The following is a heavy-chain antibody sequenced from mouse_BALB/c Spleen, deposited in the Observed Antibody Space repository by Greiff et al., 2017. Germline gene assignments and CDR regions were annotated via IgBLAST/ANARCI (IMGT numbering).Heavy chain of an antibody. CDR2: ISSGGST. CDR1: GFTFSSYA. D-gene: IGHD1-1*01. V-gene: IGHV5-6-5*01. J-gene: IGHJ2*01. CDR3: ARVEREYYYGSSYYFDY. Sequence: EVHLVESGGGLVKPGGSLKLSCAASGFTFSSYAMSWVRQTPEKRLEWVASISSGGSTYYPDSVKGRFTISRDNARNILYLQMSSLRSEDTAMYYCARVEREYYYGSSYYFDYWGQGTTRTVSS.